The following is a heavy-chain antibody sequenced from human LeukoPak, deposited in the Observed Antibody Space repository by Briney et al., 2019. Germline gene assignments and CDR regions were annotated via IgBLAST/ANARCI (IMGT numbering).Heavy chain of an antibody. V-gene: IGHV4-4*07. CDR3: ARATRSMGNWFDP. J-gene: IGHJ5*02. D-gene: IGHD2-8*01. Sequence: SETLSLTCTVSGGSISSYYWSWIRQPAGKGLEWIGRIYTSGSTNYNPSLKSRVTISVDTSKNQISLKLSSVTTADTAVYYCARATRSMGNWFDPWGQGTLVTVSS. CDR2: IYTSGST. CDR1: GGSISSYY.